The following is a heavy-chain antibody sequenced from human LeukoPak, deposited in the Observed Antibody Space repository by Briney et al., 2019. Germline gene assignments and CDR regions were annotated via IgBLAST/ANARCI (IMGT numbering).Heavy chain of an antibody. CDR3: ARSPFGEFLYDY. J-gene: IGHJ4*02. Sequence: SETLSLTCTVSGGSISSGSYYWSWIRQPAGKGLEWIGRIYTSGSTNYNSSLKSRVTISVDTSKNQFSLKLSSVTAPDTAVYYWARSPFGEFLYDYWGQGTLVTVSS. D-gene: IGHD3-10*01. V-gene: IGHV4-61*02. CDR1: GGSISSGSYY. CDR2: IYTSGST.